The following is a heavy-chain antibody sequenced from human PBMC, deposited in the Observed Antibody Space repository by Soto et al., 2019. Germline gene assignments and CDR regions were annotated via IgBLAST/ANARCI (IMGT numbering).Heavy chain of an antibody. D-gene: IGHD6-13*01. V-gene: IGHV1-69*08. J-gene: IGHJ6*02. CDR3: AGDRGSSWYSDYGMDV. Sequence: QVQLVQSGAEVKKPGSSVKVSCKASGGTFSSYTISWVRQAPGQGLEWMGRIIPILGIANYAQKFQGRVTITADKSTSTAYMELSSLRSEDTAVYYCAGDRGSSWYSDYGMDVWGQGTTVTVSS. CDR1: GGTFSSYT. CDR2: IIPILGIA.